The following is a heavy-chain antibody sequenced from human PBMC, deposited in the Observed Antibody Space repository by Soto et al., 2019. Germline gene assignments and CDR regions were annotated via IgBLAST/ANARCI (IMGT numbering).Heavy chain of an antibody. CDR2: IMPIFRAP. J-gene: IGHJ6*02. D-gene: IGHD2-15*01. V-gene: IGHV1-69*12. Sequence: QVQLVQSGAEAKKPGSSVKVSCKASGGAFSDYAFSWVRQAPGQGLEWLGGIMPIFRAPDYAQKFQGRVTITAXEXTXTXXMEMNSLRSEDTAVYYCASWLKGPDIGNYYYGMDVWGQGTTVTVS. CDR3: ASWLKGPDIGNYYYGMDV. CDR1: GGAFSDYA.